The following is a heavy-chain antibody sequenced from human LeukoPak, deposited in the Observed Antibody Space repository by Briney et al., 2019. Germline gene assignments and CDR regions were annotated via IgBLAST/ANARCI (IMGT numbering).Heavy chain of an antibody. CDR1: GFTFSNCA. CDR3: AKEDSNSPNNWFDPWGQESWSPNNWFDP. Sequence: TGGSLRLSCAASGFTFSNCAMAWVRQAPGKGLEWVSIISGSGDTTYYADFVRGRFTISRDNSQKTLYMQMTSLRADDTAVYYCAKEDSNSPNNWFDPWGQESWSPNNWFDPWGQGTLVTVSS. V-gene: IGHV3-23*01. J-gene: IGHJ5*02. CDR2: ISGSGDTT. D-gene: IGHD3-10*01.